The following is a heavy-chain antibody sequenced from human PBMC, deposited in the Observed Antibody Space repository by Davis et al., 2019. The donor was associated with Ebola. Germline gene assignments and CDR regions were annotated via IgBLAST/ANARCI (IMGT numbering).Heavy chain of an antibody. J-gene: IGHJ6*02. V-gene: IGHV4-34*01. D-gene: IGHD6-13*01. CDR2: INHRGST. Sequence: MPSETLSLTCAVYGGSFSGYYWSWIRQPPGKGLEWIGEINHRGSTNYNPSLKSRVTISVDTSKKQFSLKLTSVTAADTAVYYCARLGGPAAATNYYGMDVWGQGTTVTVSS. CDR1: GGSFSGYY. CDR3: ARLGGPAAATNYYGMDV.